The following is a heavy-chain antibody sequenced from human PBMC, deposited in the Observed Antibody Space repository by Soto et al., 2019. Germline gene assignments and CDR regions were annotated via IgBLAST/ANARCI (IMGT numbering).Heavy chain of an antibody. J-gene: IGHJ3*02. CDR1: GLTFSSYD. CDR2: ISSSGSTI. D-gene: IGHD3-10*01. CDR3: ARDPLPRGHGPFDI. V-gene: IGHV3-48*03. Sequence: GGSLRLSAAASGLTFSSYDMNWVRQAPAKGLEWVSYISSSGSTIYYADSVKGRFTISRDNAKNSLYLQMNSLRAEDTAVYYCARDPLPRGHGPFDIWGQGTMVTVSS.